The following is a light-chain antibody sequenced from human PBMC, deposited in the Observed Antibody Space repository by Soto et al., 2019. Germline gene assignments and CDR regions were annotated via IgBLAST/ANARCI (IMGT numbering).Light chain of an antibody. J-gene: IGKJ1*01. CDR1: QSVSSY. V-gene: IGKV3-11*01. Sequence: EIVLTQSPATLSLSPGETATLSCRASQSVSSYLAWYQQKPGQAPRLLIYDASNRATGIPDRFSVSGSGTDFTLTISSLEPEDFAVYYCHQRGSWPRGTFGQGTKVEIK. CDR2: DAS. CDR3: HQRGSWPRGT.